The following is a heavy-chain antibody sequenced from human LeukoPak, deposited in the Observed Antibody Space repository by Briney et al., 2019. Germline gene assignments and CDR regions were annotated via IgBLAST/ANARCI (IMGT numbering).Heavy chain of an antibody. V-gene: IGHV1-69*13. CDR1: GGTFSSYA. CDR2: IIPIFGTA. Sequence: AVTVSCKDSGGTFSSYAISGVGQAAGQGREGMGGIIPIFGTANYAQKFQGRVTITADESTSTAYMELSSLRSEDTAVYYCARGLWDRSPFDYWGQGTLVTVSS. CDR3: ARGLWDRSPFDY. D-gene: IGHD3-16*01. J-gene: IGHJ4*02.